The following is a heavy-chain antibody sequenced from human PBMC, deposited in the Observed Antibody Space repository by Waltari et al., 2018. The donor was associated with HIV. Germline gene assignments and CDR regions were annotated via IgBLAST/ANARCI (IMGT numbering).Heavy chain of an antibody. Sequence: QVQLQESGPGLVKPSETLSLTCTVSGGSISSYYWSWIRQPAGKGLEWIGRIYTSGSTNYNPSLKSRVTMSGDTSKNQFSRKLSSVTSADTALYYCARFVGSSWVHGMDVWGQGTTVTVSS. J-gene: IGHJ6*02. D-gene: IGHD6-13*01. CDR2: IYTSGST. CDR3: ARFVGSSWVHGMDV. V-gene: IGHV4-4*07. CDR1: GGSISSYY.